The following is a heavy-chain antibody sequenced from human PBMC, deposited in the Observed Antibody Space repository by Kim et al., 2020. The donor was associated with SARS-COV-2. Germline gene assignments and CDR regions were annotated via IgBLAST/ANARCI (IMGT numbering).Heavy chain of an antibody. V-gene: IGHV3-33*01. CDR3: ARDRNYGSGYYHDAFDI. CDR2: IWYDGSNK. J-gene: IGHJ3*02. CDR1: GFTFSSYG. D-gene: IGHD3-22*01. Sequence: GGSLRLSCAASGFTFSSYGMHWVRQAPGKGLEWVAVIWYDGSNKYYADSVKGRFTISRDNSKNTLYLQMNSLRAEDTAVYYCARDRNYGSGYYHDAFDIWGQGTMVTVSS.